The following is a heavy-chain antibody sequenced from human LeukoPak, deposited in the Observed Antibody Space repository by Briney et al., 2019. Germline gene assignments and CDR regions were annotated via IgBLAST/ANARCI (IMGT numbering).Heavy chain of an antibody. CDR2: IYPGDSDT. CDR3: ARAPEYYYDSSGYLFTRWYFDY. CDR1: GYSFTSYW. J-gene: IGHJ4*02. D-gene: IGHD3-22*01. Sequence: GESLKISCKGSGYSFTSYWIGWVRQMPGKGLEWMGIIYPGDSDTRYSPSFQGQVTISADKSISTAYLQWSSLKASDTAMYYCARAPEYYYDSSGYLFTRWYFDYWGQGTLVTVSS. V-gene: IGHV5-51*01.